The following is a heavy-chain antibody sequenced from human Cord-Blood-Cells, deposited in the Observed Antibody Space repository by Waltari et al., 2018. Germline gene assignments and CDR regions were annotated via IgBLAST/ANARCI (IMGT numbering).Heavy chain of an antibody. CDR3: ARGPFTRYCSGGSCYWFDP. CDR1: GYTFTSYD. Sequence: QVQLVQSGAEVKKPGASVKVSCKASGYTFTSYDINWVRQATGQGLEWMGWMNHNSGNTGYAQKFQGRVTITRNTSISTAYMELSSLRSEDTAVYYCARGPFTRYCSGGSCYWFDPWGQGTLVTVSS. D-gene: IGHD2-15*01. J-gene: IGHJ5*02. CDR2: MNHNSGNT. V-gene: IGHV1-8*03.